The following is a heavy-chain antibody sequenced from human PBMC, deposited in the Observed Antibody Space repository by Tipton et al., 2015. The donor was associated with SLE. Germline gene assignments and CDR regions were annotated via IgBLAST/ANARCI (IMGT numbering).Heavy chain of an antibody. CDR3: ARETTGDPYCYYGMDV. Sequence: LRLSCTVSGGSISSYYWSWIRQPPGKGLEWIGYIYYSGSTNYNPSLKSRVTISVDTSKNQFSLNLSSVTAADTAVYYCARETTGDPYCYYGMDVWGQGTTVPVSS. CDR2: IYYSGST. D-gene: IGHD7-27*01. V-gene: IGHV4-59*01. J-gene: IGHJ6*02. CDR1: GGSISSYY.